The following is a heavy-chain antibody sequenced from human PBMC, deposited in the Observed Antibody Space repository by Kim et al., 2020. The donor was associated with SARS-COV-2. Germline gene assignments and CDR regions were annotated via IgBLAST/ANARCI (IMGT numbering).Heavy chain of an antibody. CDR3: ARERRGADIRQRLGFPGSRSWFDP. Sequence: SETLSLTCTVSGDSISSYYWSWIRQPPGKGLEWIGYIYYSGSTNYNPSLKSRVTISVDTSKNQFSLNLSSVTAADTAVYYCARERRGADIRQRLGFPGSRSWFDPWGQGTLVTVSS. CDR2: IYYSGST. J-gene: IGHJ5*02. D-gene: IGHD6-25*01. CDR1: GDSISSYY. V-gene: IGHV4-59*13.